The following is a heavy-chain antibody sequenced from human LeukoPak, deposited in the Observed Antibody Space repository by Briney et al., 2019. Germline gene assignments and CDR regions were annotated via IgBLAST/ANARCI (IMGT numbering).Heavy chain of an antibody. CDR2: ISSSGSTI. CDR1: GFTFSSHE. Sequence: PGGSLRLSCAACGFTFSSHEMNWVRQAPGKGLEWDSYISSSGSTIYYADSVKGRFTISRDNAKNSLYLQMNSLIAEDTAVYYCAGGVANSVWGKGTTVTVSS. J-gene: IGHJ6*04. V-gene: IGHV3-48*03. D-gene: IGHD3-16*01. CDR3: AGGVANSV.